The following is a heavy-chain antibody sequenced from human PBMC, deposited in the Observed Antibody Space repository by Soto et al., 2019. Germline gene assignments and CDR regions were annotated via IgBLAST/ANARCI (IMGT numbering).Heavy chain of an antibody. Sequence: PGGSLRLSCAASGFTFSTYSMYWVRQAPGKGLEWVSYISSSSSTIFYTDSVKGRFTVSRDNAKNSLYLQMNSLRAEDTAVYYCARLMYYYDSSGPTDYWGQGTLLTVSS. J-gene: IGHJ4*02. CDR1: GFTFSTYS. CDR3: ARLMYYYDSSGPTDY. V-gene: IGHV3-48*01. CDR2: ISSSSSTI. D-gene: IGHD3-22*01.